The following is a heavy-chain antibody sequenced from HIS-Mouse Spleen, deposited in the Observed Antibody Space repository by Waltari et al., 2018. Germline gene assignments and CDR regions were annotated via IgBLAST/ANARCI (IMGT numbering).Heavy chain of an antibody. D-gene: IGHD2-8*01. CDR3: AKGGLMVYAIGDY. V-gene: IGHV3-33*06. CDR1: GFTFSSYG. CDR2: IWYDGSNK. J-gene: IGHJ4*02. Sequence: QVQLVDPGGGVVQPGGSRRLSGAASGFTFSSYGMHWVRQAPGKGLEWVAVIWYDGSNKYYADSVKGRFTISRDNSKNTLYLQMNSLRAEDTAVYYCAKGGLMVYAIGDYWGQGTLVTVSS.